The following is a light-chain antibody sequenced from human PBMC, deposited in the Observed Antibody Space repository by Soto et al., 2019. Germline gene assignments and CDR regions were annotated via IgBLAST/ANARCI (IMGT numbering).Light chain of an antibody. Sequence: DIQLTQSPSTLSASVGDRVTITCRASQTISNWLAWYQQRPGKAPQLMXSDAARLESGVPSRFSGGGSGTELALTISSLQTDDSANYYCQQYKSYSPRTFGQGTKVEI. CDR1: QTISNW. J-gene: IGKJ1*01. CDR2: DAA. CDR3: QQYKSYSPRT. V-gene: IGKV1-5*01.